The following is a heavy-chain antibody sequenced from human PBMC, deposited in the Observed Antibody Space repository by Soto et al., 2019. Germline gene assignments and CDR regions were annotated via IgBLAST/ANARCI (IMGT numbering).Heavy chain of an antibody. CDR3: ASYCSGGSCANAFDI. V-gene: IGHV4-39*01. J-gene: IGHJ3*02. CDR1: GGSISSSSYY. D-gene: IGHD2-15*01. Sequence: SETLSLTCTVSGGSISSSSYYWGWIRQPPGKGLEWIGSIYYSGSTYYNPSLKSRVTISVDTSKNQFSLKLSSVTAADTAVYYCASYCSGGSCANAFDIWGQGTMVTVSS. CDR2: IYYSGST.